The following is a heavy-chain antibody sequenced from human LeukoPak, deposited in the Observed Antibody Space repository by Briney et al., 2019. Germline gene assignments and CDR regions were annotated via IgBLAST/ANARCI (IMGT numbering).Heavy chain of an antibody. CDR1: GGSFSGYY. D-gene: IGHD4-17*01. Sequence: SETLSLTCAVYGGSFSGYYWSWIRQPPGKGLEWIGEIYHSGSTNYNPSLKSRVTISVDTSKNQFSLKLYSVTAADTAVYYCARGGDYGDYVFHYWGQGTLVTVSS. J-gene: IGHJ4*02. V-gene: IGHV4-34*01. CDR2: IYHSGST. CDR3: ARGGDYGDYVFHY.